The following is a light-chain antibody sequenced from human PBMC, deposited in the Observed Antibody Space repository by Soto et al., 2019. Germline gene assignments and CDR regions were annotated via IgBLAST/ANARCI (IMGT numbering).Light chain of an antibody. CDR1: RSDIGDSNF. V-gene: IGLV2-14*01. CDR3: ASFRSGTILV. Sequence: QSALTQPASVSGSPGQSVTISCTGPRSDIGDSNFISWYQHSPGKAPRLLIYEVNNRPSVVSKRFSGSKAGNTASLTTSGLLDDDEADYFCASFRSGTILVFGSGTKVTVL. CDR2: EVN. J-gene: IGLJ1*01.